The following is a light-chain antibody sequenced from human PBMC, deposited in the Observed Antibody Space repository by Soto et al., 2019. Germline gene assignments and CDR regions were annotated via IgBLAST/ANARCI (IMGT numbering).Light chain of an antibody. CDR3: QQYNNWPPIT. J-gene: IGKJ5*01. CDR2: DTS. CDR1: QSVGGF. Sequence: IVLTQSPGTLSLSPGERATLSCRASQSVGGFLAWYQQKSGQAPRLLIYDTSKRATGVPARLSGSGAGREFTPTISSLQYEEFAVYYCQQYNNWPPITFGQGTRLEIK. V-gene: IGKV3D-15*01.